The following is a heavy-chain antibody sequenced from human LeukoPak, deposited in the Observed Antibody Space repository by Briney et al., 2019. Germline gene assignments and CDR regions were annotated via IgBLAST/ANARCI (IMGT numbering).Heavy chain of an antibody. D-gene: IGHD2-2*01. V-gene: IGHV3-33*01. CDR1: GFTFSSYG. CDR2: IWYDGSNK. J-gene: IGHJ6*02. Sequence: PGGSLRLSCAASGFTFSSYGMHWVRKAPGKGLEWVAVIWYDGSNKYYADSVKGRFTISRDNSKNTLYLQMNSLRAEDTAVYYCARAYCSSTSCYYYYGMDVWGQGTTVTVSS. CDR3: ARAYCSSTSCYYYYGMDV.